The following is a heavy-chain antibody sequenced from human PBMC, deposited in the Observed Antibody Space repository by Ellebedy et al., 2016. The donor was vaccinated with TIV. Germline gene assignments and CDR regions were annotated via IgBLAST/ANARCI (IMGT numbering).Heavy chain of an antibody. V-gene: IGHV3-11*01. CDR1: GFTLSDYY. CDR3: ARDGRYYGSGSYYFGGLDY. J-gene: IGHJ4*02. Sequence: GESLKISXAASGFTLSDYYMSWIRQAPGKGLEWVSYISSSGSTIYYADSVKGRFTISRDNAKNSLYLQMNSLRAEDTAVYYCARDGRYYGSGSYYFGGLDYWGQGTLVTVSS. D-gene: IGHD3-10*01. CDR2: ISSSGSTI.